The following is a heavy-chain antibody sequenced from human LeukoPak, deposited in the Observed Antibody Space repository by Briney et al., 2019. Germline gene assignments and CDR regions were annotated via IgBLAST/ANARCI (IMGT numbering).Heavy chain of an antibody. V-gene: IGHV3-48*01. Sequence: GGSLRLSCAASGFTFSSYSMNWVRQAPGKGLEWVSYISSSSSTIYYADSVKGRFTISRDNAKNSLYLQMNSLRAEDTAVYYCARGDCSSTSCHAPWGQGTLATVSS. CDR1: GFTFSSYS. D-gene: IGHD2-2*01. J-gene: IGHJ5*02. CDR2: ISSSSSTI. CDR3: ARGDCSSTSCHAP.